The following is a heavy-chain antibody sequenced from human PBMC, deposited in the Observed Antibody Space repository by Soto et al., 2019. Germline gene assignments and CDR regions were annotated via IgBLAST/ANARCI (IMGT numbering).Heavy chain of an antibody. CDR1: GFTFSGSA. Sequence: EVQLVESGGGLVQPGGSLKLSCAASGFTFSGSAMHWVRQASGKGLEWVGRIRSKANSYATAYAASVKGRFTISRDDSKNTAYLQMNSLKTEDTAVYYCTRGGPVADWGQGTLFTVSS. J-gene: IGHJ4*02. CDR2: IRSKANSYAT. CDR3: TRGGPVAD. V-gene: IGHV3-73*01. D-gene: IGHD6-19*01.